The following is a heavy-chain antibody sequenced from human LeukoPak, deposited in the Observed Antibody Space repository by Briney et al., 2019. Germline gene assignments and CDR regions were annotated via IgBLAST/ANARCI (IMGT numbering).Heavy chain of an antibody. V-gene: IGHV4-59*01. D-gene: IGHD4-17*01. J-gene: IGHJ4*02. CDR1: GGSLSSYY. Sequence: SETLSLTCTVSGGSLSSYYWSWIRQPPGKGLEWIGYISYSGSTNYNPSLKSRVTISVATSKNQFSLKLNSVTAADTAVYFCARVGGRTVTSYYFDYWGQGTLVTVSS. CDR2: ISYSGST. CDR3: ARVGGRTVTSYYFDY.